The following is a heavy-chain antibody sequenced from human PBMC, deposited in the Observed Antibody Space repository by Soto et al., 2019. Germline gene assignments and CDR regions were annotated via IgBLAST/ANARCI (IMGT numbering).Heavy chain of an antibody. V-gene: IGHV3-23*01. D-gene: IGHD3-3*01. Sequence: GGSLRLSCAASGLTFSGYAMTWVRQAPGKGLEWVSSISGSGGNTYHADSVKGRFTISRDNSKNTLFLQMNSLRAEDTAVYYCAKLRAAGGGYNDFWSGSPYYYTMDVWGQGTTVTVSS. J-gene: IGHJ6*02. CDR2: ISGSGGNT. CDR1: GLTFSGYA. CDR3: AKLRAAGGGYNDFWSGSPYYYTMDV.